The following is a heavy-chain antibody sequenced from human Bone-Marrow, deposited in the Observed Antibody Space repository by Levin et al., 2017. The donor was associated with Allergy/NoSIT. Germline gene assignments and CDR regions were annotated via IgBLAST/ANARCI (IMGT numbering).Heavy chain of an antibody. J-gene: IGHJ6*02. CDR1: GFTFSSYG. CDR2: ISYDGSNK. Sequence: QAGGSLRLSCAASGFTFSSYGMHWVRQAPGKGLEWVAVISYDGSNKYYADSVKGRFTISRDNSKNTLYLQMNSLRAEDTAVYYCAKDQQLEGYPVPLYGMDVWGQGTTVTVSS. CDR3: AKDQQLEGYPVPLYGMDV. D-gene: IGHD3-3*01. V-gene: IGHV3-30*18.